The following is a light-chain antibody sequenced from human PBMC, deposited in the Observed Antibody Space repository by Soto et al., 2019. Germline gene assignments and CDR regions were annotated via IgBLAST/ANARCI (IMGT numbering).Light chain of an antibody. CDR2: GDT. CDR1: SSNIGAGYE. Sequence: QSVLTQTPSVSGAPGQRVTISCTGSSSNIGAGYEVHWYQQFPGTAPKLLIYGDTKRPSGVPDRFSGSKFGTSASLAISGLQAEDEADYYCQSYDSGLSGVLFGGGTQLTVL. V-gene: IGLV1-40*01. CDR3: QSYDSGLSGVL. J-gene: IGLJ2*01.